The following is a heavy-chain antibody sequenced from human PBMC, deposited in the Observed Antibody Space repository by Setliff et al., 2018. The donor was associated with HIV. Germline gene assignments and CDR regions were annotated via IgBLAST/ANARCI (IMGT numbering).Heavy chain of an antibody. D-gene: IGHD3-22*01. V-gene: IGHV4-34*01. J-gene: IGHJ4*02. Sequence: SETLSLTCAVYGQSISGYYWSWIRQTPGKGLEWIGSINHSGSTNYNPSLKRRVTISVDTSKNQFSLKLNSVTAADTAVYYCARVGYYDSSGYYPFDYWGQGTLVTVSS. CDR2: INHSGST. CDR3: ARVGYYDSSGYYPFDY. CDR1: GQSISGYY.